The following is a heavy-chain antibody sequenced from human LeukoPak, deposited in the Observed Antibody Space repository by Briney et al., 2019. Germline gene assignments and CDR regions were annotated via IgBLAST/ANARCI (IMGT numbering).Heavy chain of an antibody. D-gene: IGHD4-17*01. CDR3: ARSPSYGDYPFDY. V-gene: IGHV3-21*01. CDR1: GFIFSSYS. Sequence: GGSLRLSCAASGFIFSSYSMNWVRQAPGKGLEWVSSISSSSSYIYYADSVKGRLTISRDNAKNSLYLQMNSLRAEDTAVYYCARSPSYGDYPFDYWGQGTLVTVSS. J-gene: IGHJ4*02. CDR2: ISSSSSYI.